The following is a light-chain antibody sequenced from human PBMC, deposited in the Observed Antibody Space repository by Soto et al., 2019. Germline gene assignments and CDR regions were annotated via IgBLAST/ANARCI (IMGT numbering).Light chain of an antibody. V-gene: IGKV3-11*01. CDR2: DAS. Sequence: EIVLTQSPATLSVSPGERVTLSCRASQSVDISLAWYQQKPGQAPRLLIYDASNRATGIPARFSGSGSGTDFTLTISSLEPEDFAVYYCQQRSNLITFGQGTRLEI. J-gene: IGKJ5*01. CDR1: QSVDIS. CDR3: QQRSNLIT.